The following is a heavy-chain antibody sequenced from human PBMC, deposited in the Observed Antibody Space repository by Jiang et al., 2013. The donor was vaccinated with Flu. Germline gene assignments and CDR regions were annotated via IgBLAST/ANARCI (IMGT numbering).Heavy chain of an antibody. CDR3: AKGRGVVGFDY. J-gene: IGHJ4*02. Sequence: VQLLESGGNLIQPGGSLRLSCAASGFTFSSYAMSWVRQAPGKGLEWVSSITGGGTSTYYADSVKGRFTISRDNSKNTLYVQMNSLRAEDTAIYYCAKGRGVVGFDYWGQGTLVSVSS. CDR1: GFTFSSYA. D-gene: IGHD1-26*01. V-gene: IGHV3-23*01. CDR2: ITGGGTST.